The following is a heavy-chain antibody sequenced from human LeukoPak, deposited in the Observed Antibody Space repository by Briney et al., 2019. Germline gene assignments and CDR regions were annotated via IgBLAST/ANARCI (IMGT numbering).Heavy chain of an antibody. J-gene: IGHJ4*02. Sequence: PGGSLRLSCAASGFTFSSYSMNWDRQAPGKGLEWVSSISSSSSYIYYADSVKGRFAISRDNAKNSLYLQMNSLRAEDAAVYYCASLFGATYYFDYWGQGTLVTVSS. V-gene: IGHV3-21*01. D-gene: IGHD1-26*01. CDR2: ISSSSSYI. CDR1: GFTFSSYS. CDR3: ASLFGATYYFDY.